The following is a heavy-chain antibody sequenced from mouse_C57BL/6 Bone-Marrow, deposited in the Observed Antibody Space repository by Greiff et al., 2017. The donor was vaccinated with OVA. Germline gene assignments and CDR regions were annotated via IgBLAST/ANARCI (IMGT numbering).Heavy chain of an antibody. J-gene: IGHJ4*01. CDR1: GYTFTSYW. Sequence: QVQLQQSGAELAKPGASVKLSCKASGYTFTSYWMHWVKQRPGQGLEWIGYINPSSGYTKYNQKFKDKATLTADKSSSTAYMQLSSLTYEDSAVDYCARIYDGYPYAMDYWGQGTSVTVSS. CDR2: INPSSGYT. V-gene: IGHV1-7*01. D-gene: IGHD2-3*01. CDR3: ARIYDGYPYAMDY.